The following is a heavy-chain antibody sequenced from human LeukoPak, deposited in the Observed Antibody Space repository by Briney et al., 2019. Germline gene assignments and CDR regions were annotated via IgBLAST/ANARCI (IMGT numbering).Heavy chain of an antibody. J-gene: IGHJ4*02. CDR1: GGTFSSYA. V-gene: IGHV1-69*01. CDR2: IIPIFGTA. D-gene: IGHD3-10*01. Sequence: GASVKVSCKASGGTFSSYAISWVRQAPGQGLEWMRGIIPIFGTANYAQKFQGRVTITADESTSTAYMELSSLRSEDTAVYYCARGHYGSGSYDFDYWGQGTLVTVSS. CDR3: ARGHYGSGSYDFDY.